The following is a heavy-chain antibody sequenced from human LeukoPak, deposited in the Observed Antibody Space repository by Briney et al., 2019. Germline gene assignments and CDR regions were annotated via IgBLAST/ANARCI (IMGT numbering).Heavy chain of an antibody. J-gene: IGHJ5*01. CDR1: RDSISSSSYY. D-gene: IGHD5-12*01. CDR3: ARKVNIVGTFDC. CDR2: IYYSGST. V-gene: IGHV4-39*01. Sequence: DPSETLSLTCTGSRDSISSSSYYWRWIRQPPGKGLEWIGTIYYSGSTYYNPSLKTRVTVSVDTSKNQFSLKLSSVTAADTAVYYCARKVNIVGTFDCWGQGTLVTVSS.